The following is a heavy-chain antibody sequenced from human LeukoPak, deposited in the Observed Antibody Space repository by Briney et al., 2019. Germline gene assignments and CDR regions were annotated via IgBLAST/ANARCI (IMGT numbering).Heavy chain of an antibody. Sequence: GGSLRLSCAASGFTFDDYGMSWVRQAPGKGLEWVSGINWNGGSTGYADSVKGRFTISRDNAKNSLYLQMNSLRAEDTALYYCAGAFGGSDYYYYYYMDVWGKGTTVTVSS. V-gene: IGHV3-20*04. D-gene: IGHD4-23*01. CDR3: AGAFGGSDYYYYYYMDV. CDR1: GFTFDDYG. CDR2: INWNGGST. J-gene: IGHJ6*03.